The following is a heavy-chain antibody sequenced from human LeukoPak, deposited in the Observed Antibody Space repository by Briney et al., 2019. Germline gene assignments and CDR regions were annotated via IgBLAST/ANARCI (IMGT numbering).Heavy chain of an antibody. D-gene: IGHD2-15*01. CDR1: GFTFSSYA. J-gene: IGHJ4*02. CDR2: ISGSGGST. Sequence: GGSLRLSCAASGFTFSSYAMSWVRQAPGKGLEWVSAISGSGGSTYYADSVKGRFTISRDNSKNTLYLQMNSLRAEDTAVYYCGKVSFRVVVAATYFDYWGQGTLVTVSS. V-gene: IGHV3-23*01. CDR3: GKVSFRVVVAATYFDY.